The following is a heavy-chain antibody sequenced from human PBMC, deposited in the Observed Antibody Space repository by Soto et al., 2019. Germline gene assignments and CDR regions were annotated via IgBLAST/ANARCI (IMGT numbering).Heavy chain of an antibody. CDR2: INWSGGGT. D-gene: IGHD2-21*01. CDR3: ARRRDGYPKHYFDY. CDR1: GFTFDDYC. Sequence: TGGSLRLSCAASGFTFDDYCMSWVRQVAGKGLEWVSSINWSGGGTGYADSVKGRFTISRDNAKDSLYLQMNSLRAEDTALYYCARRRDGYPKHYFDYWGQGTLVTVSS. J-gene: IGHJ4*02. V-gene: IGHV3-20*04.